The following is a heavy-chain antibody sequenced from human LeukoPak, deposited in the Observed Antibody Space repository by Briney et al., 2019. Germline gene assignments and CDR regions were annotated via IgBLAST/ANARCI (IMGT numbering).Heavy chain of an antibody. D-gene: IGHD6-13*01. CDR3: VKSRYGAATGRGNWFDP. CDR1: GFTFSSYA. J-gene: IGHJ5*02. CDR2: ISGSGDST. V-gene: IGHV3-23*01. Sequence: GGSLRLSCAASGFTFSSYAMSWVRQAPGEGLEWVSTISGSGDSTYYADSVKGRFTISRDNSKDTLYLQMNSLRAEDTAVYYCVKSRYGAATGRGNWFDPWGQGTLVTVSS.